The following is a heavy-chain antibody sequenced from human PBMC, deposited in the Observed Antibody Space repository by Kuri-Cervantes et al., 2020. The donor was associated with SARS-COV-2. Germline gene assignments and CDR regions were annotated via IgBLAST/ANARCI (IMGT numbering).Heavy chain of an antibody. CDR3: ARVTDDFWSGYYGPYFDY. CDR1: GFTFSDHY. CDR2: ISTSGSTT. J-gene: IGHJ4*02. D-gene: IGHD3-3*01. V-gene: IGHV3-11*01. Sequence: GGSLRLSCTASGFTFSDHYMTWIRQAPGKGLEWISYISTSGSTTYYADSVKGRFTISRDNAKRSLYLQMNSLRAEDTAVYYCARVTDDFWSGYYGPYFDYWGQGTLVTVSS.